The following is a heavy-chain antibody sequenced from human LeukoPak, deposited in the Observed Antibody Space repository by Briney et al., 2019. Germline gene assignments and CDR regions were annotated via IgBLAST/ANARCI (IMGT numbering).Heavy chain of an antibody. Sequence: GGSLRLSCAASGFTFNTYCMSWVRQAPGKGLEWVANINQDGSEKYVDSVKGRFTISRDNAKNSLYLQMNSLRAEDTAVYYCARDRYCTAGRCYSDYWGQGTPVTVSS. CDR2: INQDGSEK. J-gene: IGHJ4*02. CDR3: ARDRYCTAGRCYSDY. V-gene: IGHV3-7*05. D-gene: IGHD2-8*02. CDR1: GFTFNTYC.